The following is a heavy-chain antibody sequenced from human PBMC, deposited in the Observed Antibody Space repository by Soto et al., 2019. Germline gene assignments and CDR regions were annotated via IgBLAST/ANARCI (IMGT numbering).Heavy chain of an antibody. Sequence: GGSLRLSCAASGFTFSSYSMNWVRQAPGKGLEWVSYISSSSSTIYYADSVKGRFTISRDNAKNSLYLQMNSLRAEDTAVYYCARADCSGGSCYWYFDLWGRGTLVTAPQ. D-gene: IGHD2-15*01. J-gene: IGHJ2*01. CDR1: GFTFSSYS. CDR3: ARADCSGGSCYWYFDL. CDR2: ISSSSSTI. V-gene: IGHV3-48*01.